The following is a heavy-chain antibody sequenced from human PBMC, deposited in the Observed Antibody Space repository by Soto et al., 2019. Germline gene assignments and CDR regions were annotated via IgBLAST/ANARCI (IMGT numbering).Heavy chain of an antibody. V-gene: IGHV3-33*06. CDR2: IWYDGSNK. Sequence: GGSLRLSCAASGFTFSSYGMHWVRQAPGKGLEWVAVIWYDGSNKYYADSVKGRFTISRDNSKNTLYLQMNSLRAEDTAVYYCAKEPYSESEPIWFDPWGQGTLVTVSS. D-gene: IGHD4-4*01. J-gene: IGHJ5*02. CDR3: AKEPYSESEPIWFDP. CDR1: GFTFSSYG.